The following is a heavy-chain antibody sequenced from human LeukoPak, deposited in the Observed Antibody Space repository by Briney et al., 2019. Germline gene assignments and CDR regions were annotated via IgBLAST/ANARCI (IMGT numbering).Heavy chain of an antibody. D-gene: IGHD3-10*01. CDR3: ARDLRFGEWVDY. V-gene: IGHV1-46*01. CDR1: GYTFTSYY. CDR2: INPSGGST. Sequence: ASVKVSCKASGYTFTSYYMHWVRQAPGQGLEWMGIINPSGGSTSYAQKFQGRVTMTRDMSTSTVYMELSSLRSEDTAVYYCARDLRFGEWVDYWGQGTLVTVSS. J-gene: IGHJ4*02.